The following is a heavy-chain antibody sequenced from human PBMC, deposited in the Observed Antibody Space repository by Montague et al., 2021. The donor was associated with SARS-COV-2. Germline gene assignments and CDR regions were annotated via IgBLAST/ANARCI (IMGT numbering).Heavy chain of an antibody. CDR2: IYTSGST. D-gene: IGHD3-9*01. CDR3: ARESLHLTGYYNDYFDY. V-gene: IGHV4-61*02. CDR1: GGSISSGSYY. J-gene: IGHJ4*02. Sequence: TLSLTYTVSGGSISSGSYYWNWIRQPAGKGLEWIGRIYTSGSTNYNPSLKSRVTISVDTSKNQFSLKLSSVTAADTAVYYCARESLHLTGYYNDYFDYWGQGTLVTASS.